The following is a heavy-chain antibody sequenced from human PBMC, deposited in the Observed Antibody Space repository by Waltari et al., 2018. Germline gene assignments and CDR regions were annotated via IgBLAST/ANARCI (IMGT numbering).Heavy chain of an antibody. J-gene: IGHJ6*02. Sequence: EVQLVESGGGLVQLGRSLRLSCAASGFTFDDYAIHWVRQAPGKGLEWVSGISWNSGRIGYADSVKGRFTISRDNAKNSLYLQMNSLRAEDTALYYCAKDLGTISTYYYYGMDVWGQGTTVTVSS. CDR1: GFTFDDYA. D-gene: IGHD1-1*01. CDR3: AKDLGTISTYYYYGMDV. V-gene: IGHV3-9*01. CDR2: ISWNSGRI.